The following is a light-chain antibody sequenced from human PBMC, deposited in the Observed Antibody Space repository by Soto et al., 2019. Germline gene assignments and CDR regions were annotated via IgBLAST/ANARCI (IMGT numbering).Light chain of an antibody. Sequence: EIVLTQSPGTLSLSPGERATLSCRASQSVRSSYLAWYQQKPGQAPRLLIYGVSNRATGIPDRFSGSGSGTDFTLSISRLEPEDFAVYYCQQYGDSPPFTFGQGTKLEI. CDR3: QQYGDSPPFT. CDR1: QSVRSSY. J-gene: IGKJ2*01. CDR2: GVS. V-gene: IGKV3-20*01.